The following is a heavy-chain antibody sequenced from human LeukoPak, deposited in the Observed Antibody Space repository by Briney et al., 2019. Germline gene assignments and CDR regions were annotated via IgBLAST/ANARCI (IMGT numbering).Heavy chain of an antibody. CDR1: GGTFSSYS. J-gene: IGHJ4*02. Sequence: SVKVSCKASGGTFSSYSITWVRQAPGQGLEWMGRIIPTLGIANYAQKFQGRVTITADKSTSTAYMELSSLRSEDTAVYYCAGEEERGVTVAGTAFDYWGQGTLVTISS. CDR2: IIPTLGIA. V-gene: IGHV1-69*04. D-gene: IGHD6-19*01. CDR3: AGEEERGVTVAGTAFDY.